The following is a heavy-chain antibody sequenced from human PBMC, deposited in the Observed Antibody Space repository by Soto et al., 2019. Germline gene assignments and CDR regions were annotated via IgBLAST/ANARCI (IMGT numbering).Heavy chain of an antibody. V-gene: IGHV3-21*01. CDR2: ISSSSSYI. CDR1: GFTFSSYS. Sequence: EVQLVESGGGLVKPGGSLRLSCAASGFTFSSYSMNWVRQAPGKGLEWVSSISSSSSYIYYADSVKGRFTISRDNAKNSLYLQMNSLTAEDTAVYYCAREEGYQLPSSFDYWGQGTLVTVSS. J-gene: IGHJ4*02. CDR3: AREEGYQLPSSFDY. D-gene: IGHD2-2*01.